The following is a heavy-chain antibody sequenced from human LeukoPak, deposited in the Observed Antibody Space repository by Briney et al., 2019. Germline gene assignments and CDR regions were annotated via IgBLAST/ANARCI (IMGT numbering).Heavy chain of an antibody. CDR2: INPNSGGT. CDR3: ARDDSRNFDY. J-gene: IGHJ4*02. D-gene: IGHD3-22*01. V-gene: IGHV1-2*02. Sequence: ASVKVSCKASGYTFSKYGISWVRQAPGQGLEWMGWINPNSGGTNYAQKFQGRVTMTRDTSISTAYMELSRLRSDDTAVYYCARDDSRNFDYWGQGTLVTVSS. CDR1: GYTFSKYG.